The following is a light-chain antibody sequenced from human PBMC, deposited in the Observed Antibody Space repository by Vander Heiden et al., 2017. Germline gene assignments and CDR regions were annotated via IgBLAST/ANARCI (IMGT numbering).Light chain of an antibody. CDR2: RNT. J-gene: IGLJ1*01. CDR3: AAWDDSLSGRV. Sequence: QSVLTQPPSASGTPGQRVTIPCSGSSANIGSNYVYWYQQLTGTAPKLLICRNTQRPSGVPDRFSASKSGTSASLAISGLRSEDEADYYCAAWDDSLSGRVFGTGTKVTVL. V-gene: IGLV1-47*01. CDR1: SANIGSNY.